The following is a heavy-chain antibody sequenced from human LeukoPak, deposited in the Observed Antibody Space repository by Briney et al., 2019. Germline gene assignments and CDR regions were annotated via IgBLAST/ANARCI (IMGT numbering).Heavy chain of an antibody. CDR3: ARDDFEYSVHYGMDV. V-gene: IGHV4-4*07. Sequence: SETLPLTCSVSGGSISSYYWSWIRQPAGKGLEWIGRVHRSGDTNYNPSPKSRLTMSVETSKNQISLRLRSVSAADTAVYYCARDDFEYSVHYGMDVWGQGTTVTVSS. J-gene: IGHJ6*02. D-gene: IGHD3-9*01. CDR2: VHRSGDT. CDR1: GGSISSYY.